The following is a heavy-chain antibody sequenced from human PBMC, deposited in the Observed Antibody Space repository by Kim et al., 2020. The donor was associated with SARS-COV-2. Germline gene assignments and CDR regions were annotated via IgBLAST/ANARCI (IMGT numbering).Heavy chain of an antibody. CDR2: IRSKANSYAT. J-gene: IGHJ3*02. CDR3: TSVPATTLAFWDAFDI. CDR1: GFTFSGSA. Sequence: GGSLRLSCAASGFTFSGSAIHWVRQAPGKGLAWVGRIRSKANSYATAYAASVRGRFTISRDDSKNTAYRQMNNLKTEDTAVYYWTSVPATTLAFWDAFDIWGRGTMVTVSS. D-gene: IGHD1-1*01. V-gene: IGHV3-73*01.